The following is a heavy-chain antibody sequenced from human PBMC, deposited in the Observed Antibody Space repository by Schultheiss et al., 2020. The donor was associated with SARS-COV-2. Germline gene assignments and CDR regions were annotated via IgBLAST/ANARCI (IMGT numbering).Heavy chain of an antibody. CDR3: ARDLSGSQDY. D-gene: IGHD1-20*01. CDR1: GFTFNSYA. V-gene: IGHV3-30*07. Sequence: GGSLRLSCAASGFTFNSYAMHWVRQAPGKGLEWVAVISYDGSNKYYADSVKGRFTISRDNSKNTLYLQMNSLRAEDTAVYHCARDLSGSQDYWGQGTLVTVSS. CDR2: ISYDGSNK. J-gene: IGHJ4*01.